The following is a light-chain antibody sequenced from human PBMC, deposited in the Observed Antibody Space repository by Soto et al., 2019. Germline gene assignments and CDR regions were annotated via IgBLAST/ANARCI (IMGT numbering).Light chain of an antibody. CDR2: GAS. CDR3: QQYGTSFT. V-gene: IGKV3-20*01. Sequence: EIVLTQSPGTLSLSPGERATLSCRASQSVSSNYLAWYQQKPGQAPRLLIYGASSRATGIPDRFSGSGSGTDFPLTISRLEPEVFAVYYCQQYGTSFTFGPGTKVEIK. J-gene: IGKJ3*01. CDR1: QSVSSNY.